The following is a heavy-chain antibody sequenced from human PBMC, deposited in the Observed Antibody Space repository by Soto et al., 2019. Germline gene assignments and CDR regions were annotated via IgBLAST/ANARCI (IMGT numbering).Heavy chain of an antibody. Sequence: PGWWLRLSCAPSGFTFINYAMSWVRKDPGKWLEWASSISVSGGRTSYADSVKVRFSISRENCKSTLYVQMNSLRVDDTAVYYCAKDAASVCSGGSCYFQALDSWGQGTLVSVSS. CDR3: AKDAASVCSGGSCYFQALDS. CDR2: ISVSGGRT. V-gene: IGHV3-23*01. CDR1: GFTFINYA. D-gene: IGHD2-15*01. J-gene: IGHJ5*01.